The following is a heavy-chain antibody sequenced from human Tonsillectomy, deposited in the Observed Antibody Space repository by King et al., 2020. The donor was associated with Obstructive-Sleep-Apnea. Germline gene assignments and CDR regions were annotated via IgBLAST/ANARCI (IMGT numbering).Heavy chain of an antibody. Sequence: LQLQESGPGLVKPSETLSLTCTVSGCSISSYYWSWIRQPAGKGLEWVVRIYTSGSTTYNPSLKNRVTMAVDTSKNQFSLKLSSVTAADTAVYYCARDCSGGRCYPRGFDIWGQGTMVTVSS. D-gene: IGHD2-15*01. V-gene: IGHV4-4*07. J-gene: IGHJ3*02. CDR1: GCSISSYY. CDR2: IYTSGST. CDR3: ARDCSGGRCYPRGFDI.